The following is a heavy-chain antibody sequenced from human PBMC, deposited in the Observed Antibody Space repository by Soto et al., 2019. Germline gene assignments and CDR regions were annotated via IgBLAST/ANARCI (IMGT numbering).Heavy chain of an antibody. CDR1: GGTFSSYG. V-gene: IGHV1-69*12. D-gene: IGHD3-16*01. Sequence: QVQLVQSGAEVKKPGSSVKVSCKASGGTFSSYGISWVRQAPGQGLEWMGGIIPICGTANYAQKFQGRVTITAYESTSTAYMELSRLRSEDTAVYYCARPGGLGDYYHGMDVWGQGTTVTVSS. CDR3: ARPGGLGDYYHGMDV. CDR2: IIPICGTA. J-gene: IGHJ6*02.